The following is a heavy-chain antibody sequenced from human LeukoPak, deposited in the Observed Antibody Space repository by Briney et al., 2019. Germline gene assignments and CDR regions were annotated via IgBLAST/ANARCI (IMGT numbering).Heavy chain of an antibody. D-gene: IGHD3-10*02. CDR3: AELGITMIGGV. V-gene: IGHV3-30*04. CDR2: ISYDGSNK. CDR1: GLTFSSYA. J-gene: IGHJ6*04. Sequence: GGSLRLSCAASGLTFSSYAMHWVRQAAGKGLEWVAVISYDGSNKYYADSVKGRFTISRDNAKNSLYLQMNSLRAEDTAVYYCAELGITMIGGVWGKGTTVTISS.